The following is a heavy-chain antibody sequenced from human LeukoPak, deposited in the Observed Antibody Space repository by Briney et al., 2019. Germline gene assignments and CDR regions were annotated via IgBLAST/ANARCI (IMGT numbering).Heavy chain of an antibody. CDR2: IYYSGST. CDR1: GGSISSYY. CDR3: ARLGDVEVNGGTLDY. V-gene: IGHV4-59*08. Sequence: SETLSLTCTVSGGSISSYYWSWIRQPPGKGLEWIGYIYYSGSTSYNPSLRSRVTVSVDTSKNQFFLKLTSVTVADTAVYFCARLGDVEVNGGTLDYWGRGTLVTVSS. J-gene: IGHJ4*02. D-gene: IGHD3-16*01.